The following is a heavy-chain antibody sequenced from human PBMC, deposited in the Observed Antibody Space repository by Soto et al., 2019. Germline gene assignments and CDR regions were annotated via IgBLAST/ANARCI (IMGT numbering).Heavy chain of an antibody. CDR3: ARTGKVLLWFGESGVDYYYYYGMDV. CDR1: GGSFSGYY. Sequence: SETLSLTCAVYGGSFSGYYWTWIRQSPEKGLEWIGEVNHSGTTYYNPSLKTRVTISVHTPKNQFSLKMSSVTAADTAVYYCARTGKVLLWFGESGVDYYYYYGMDVWGQGTTVTVSS. CDR2: VNHSGTT. J-gene: IGHJ6*02. D-gene: IGHD3-10*01. V-gene: IGHV4-34*01.